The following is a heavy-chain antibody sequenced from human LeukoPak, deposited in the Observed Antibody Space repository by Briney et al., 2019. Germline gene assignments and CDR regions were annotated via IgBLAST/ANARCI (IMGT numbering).Heavy chain of an antibody. D-gene: IGHD6-13*01. J-gene: IGHJ4*02. CDR1: DVSFSGYY. V-gene: IGHV4-34*01. CDR3: ARVERIAAAY. Sequence: PSETLSLTCAVYDVSFSGYYWSWLRQPPGKGLEWIGEINHSGSTTYNPSLKSRVTISVDTSKNQFSLNLRSVTAADTAVYYCARVERIAAAYWGQGTLVTVSS. CDR2: INHSGST.